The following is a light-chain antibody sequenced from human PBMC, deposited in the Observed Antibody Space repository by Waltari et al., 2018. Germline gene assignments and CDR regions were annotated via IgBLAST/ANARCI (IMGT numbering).Light chain of an antibody. V-gene: IGLV2-14*01. CDR3: SSYTTSSAPGV. CDR2: EVS. Sequence: QSALTQPASGSGSPGQSITISCSGSDRDVGAYDFVSWYQQHPGKAPHLIIYEVSNRPSGISNRFSASKSGNTASLTISGLQAEDEADYYCSSYTTSSAPGVFGTGTRVTVL. J-gene: IGLJ1*01. CDR1: DRDVGAYDF.